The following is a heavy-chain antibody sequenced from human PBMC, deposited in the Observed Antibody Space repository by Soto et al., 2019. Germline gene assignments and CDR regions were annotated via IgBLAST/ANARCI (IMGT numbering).Heavy chain of an antibody. CDR2: IYPGDSDT. Sequence: GESLKISCKGSGDSFTSYWIGWVRQMPGKGLEWMGIIYPGDSDTRYSPSFQGQVTISADKSISTAYLQWSSLKASDTAMYYCARLSRPDIVVVPAAIMGAGYYYGMDVWGQGTTVTVSS. CDR1: GDSFTSYW. J-gene: IGHJ6*02. D-gene: IGHD2-2*02. V-gene: IGHV5-51*01. CDR3: ARLSRPDIVVVPAAIMGAGYYYGMDV.